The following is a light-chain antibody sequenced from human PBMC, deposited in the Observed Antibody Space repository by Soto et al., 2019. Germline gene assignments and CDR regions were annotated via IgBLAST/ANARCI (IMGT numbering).Light chain of an antibody. Sequence: DIQMTQSPSILSASVGDRVTITCRASQSISSWLAWYQQKPGKAPNLLIHKASHLESGVPSGFSGSGSGTEFTLTISSLQPDDFATYYCQHYNSYSEAFGQGTKVDIK. J-gene: IGKJ1*01. V-gene: IGKV1-5*03. CDR1: QSISSW. CDR3: QHYNSYSEA. CDR2: KAS.